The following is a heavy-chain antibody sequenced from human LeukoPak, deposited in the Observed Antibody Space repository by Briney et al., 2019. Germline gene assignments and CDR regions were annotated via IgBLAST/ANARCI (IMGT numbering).Heavy chain of an antibody. CDR3: ARDGYSGSDAL. J-gene: IGHJ4*02. Sequence: SETLSLTCTVSGGSISTYYWSWIRQPPGKGLEWIGYIYHSGSTNYNPSLKSRITISVDTSQNQFSLKLSSVTAADTAVYYCARDGYSGSDALWGQGTLVAVSS. V-gene: IGHV4-59*01. CDR1: GGSISTYY. CDR2: IYHSGST. D-gene: IGHD5-12*01.